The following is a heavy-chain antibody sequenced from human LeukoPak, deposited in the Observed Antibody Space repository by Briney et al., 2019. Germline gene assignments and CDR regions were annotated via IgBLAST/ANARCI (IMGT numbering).Heavy chain of an antibody. D-gene: IGHD5-18*01. CDR1: GGSFSGYY. CDR2: IDYSGST. V-gene: IGHV4-34*01. J-gene: IGHJ4*02. CDR3: ARLTWDTTMVRYYFDF. Sequence: SETLSLTCAVYGGSFSGYYWSWIRQSPGKGLEWIGSIDYSGSTFYNPSLKGRVTISLDTSKNQFSLKLSSATAADTAVYYCARLTWDTTMVRYYFDFWGQGTLVTVSS.